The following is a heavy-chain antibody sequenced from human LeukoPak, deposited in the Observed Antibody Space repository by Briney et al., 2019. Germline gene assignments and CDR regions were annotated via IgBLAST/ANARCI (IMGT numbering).Heavy chain of an antibody. Sequence: PPETLSLTCTVSGGSISSYYWSWIRQPAGKGLEWIGRIYTSGSTNYNPSLKSRVTMSVDTSKNQFSLKLSSVTAADTAVYYCARIHPRFWFGRYSSSSVAFDIWGQGTMVTVSS. D-gene: IGHD6-6*01. CDR3: ARIHPRFWFGRYSSSSVAFDI. CDR2: IYTSGST. J-gene: IGHJ3*02. V-gene: IGHV4-4*07. CDR1: GGSISSYY.